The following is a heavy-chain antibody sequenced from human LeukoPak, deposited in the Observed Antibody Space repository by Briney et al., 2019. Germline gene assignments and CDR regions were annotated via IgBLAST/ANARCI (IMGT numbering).Heavy chain of an antibody. CDR1: GGSISSSSYY. Sequence: PSETLSLTCTVSGGSISSSSYYWGWIRQPPGKGLEWIGSIYYSGSTYYNPSLKSRVTISVDTSKNQFSLKLSSVTAADTAVYYCARGNSSGWYRVVAFDIWGQGTMVTVSS. CDR3: ARGNSSGWYRVVAFDI. CDR2: IYYSGST. D-gene: IGHD6-19*01. J-gene: IGHJ3*02. V-gene: IGHV4-39*07.